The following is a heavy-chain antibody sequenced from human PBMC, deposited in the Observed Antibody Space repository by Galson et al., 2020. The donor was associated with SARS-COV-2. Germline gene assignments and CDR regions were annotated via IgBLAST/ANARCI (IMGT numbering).Heavy chain of an antibody. CDR3: ARGLGHCSDTNCHSNYYLDV. D-gene: IGHD2-2*02. CDR2: ISPTSNDI. V-gene: IGHV3-21*01. Sequence: GESLKISCAASGLTFSAYSMNWVRQAPGKGLEWVSSISPTSNDINYADSVKGRVTIFRDNAKSALFLQMSSLRAEDTAVYYCARGLGHCSDTNCHSNYYLDVWGKGTTVTVSS. CDR1: GLTFSAYS. J-gene: IGHJ6*04.